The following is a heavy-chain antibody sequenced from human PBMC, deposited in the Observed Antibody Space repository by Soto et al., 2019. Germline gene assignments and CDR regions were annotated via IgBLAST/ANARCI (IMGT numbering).Heavy chain of an antibody. Sequence: SETLSLTCTVSGGSISSSSYSWGWIRQPPGKGLEWIGSIYYSGSTYYNPSLKSRVTISVDTSKNQFSLKLSSVTAADTAVYYCANTYYYDSSGYPIIPNYWGQGTLVTVSS. CDR1: GGSISSSSYS. J-gene: IGHJ4*02. D-gene: IGHD3-22*01. CDR3: ANTYYYDSSGYPIIPNY. V-gene: IGHV4-39*01. CDR2: IYYSGST.